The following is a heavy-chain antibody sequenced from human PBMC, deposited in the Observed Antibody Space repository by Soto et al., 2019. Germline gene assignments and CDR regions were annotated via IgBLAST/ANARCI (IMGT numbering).Heavy chain of an antibody. D-gene: IGHD2-2*01. CDR1: GGSFSGYY. Sequence: QVQLQQWGAGLLKPSETLSLTCAVYGGSFSGYYWSWIRQPPVKGLEWIGEINHSGSTNYNPSLKSRVTISVDTSKNQFSLKLSSVTAADTAVYYCARGSKYQLLSWFDPWGQGTLVTVSS. CDR2: INHSGST. J-gene: IGHJ5*02. V-gene: IGHV4-34*01. CDR3: ARGSKYQLLSWFDP.